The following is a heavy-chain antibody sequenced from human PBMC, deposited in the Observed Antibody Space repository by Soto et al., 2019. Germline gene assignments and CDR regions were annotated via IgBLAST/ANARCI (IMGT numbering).Heavy chain of an antibody. J-gene: IGHJ1*01. V-gene: IGHV3-73*02. CDR2: IRSQANAYAT. D-gene: IGHD2-15*01. CDR3: TGGYCTGGTCYSGYFQH. CDR1: GFTFSGST. Sequence: EVQLVQSGGGLVQPGGSLKLSCAASGFTFSGSTVHWVRQASGEGLQWVGRIRSQANAYATTYIASVKGRFTISRDDSRNTAYLQMSDLKTEDTAVYYCTGGYCTGGTCYSGYFQHWGQGALVTVFS.